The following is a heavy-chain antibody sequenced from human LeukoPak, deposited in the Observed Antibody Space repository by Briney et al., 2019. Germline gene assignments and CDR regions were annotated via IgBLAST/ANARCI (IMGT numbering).Heavy chain of an antibody. D-gene: IGHD2-2*01. CDR2: TYYRSTWYN. J-gene: IGHJ5*02. Sequence: SQTLSLTCAISGDSVSSNSVTWNWIRQSPSRGLEWLGRTYYRSTWYNDYAVSVRGRITVNPDTSKDQFSLHLNSVTPEDTAVYYCARRLTQYDCFDPWGQGILVTVSS. CDR1: GDSVSSNSVT. CDR3: ARRLTQYDCFDP. V-gene: IGHV6-1*01.